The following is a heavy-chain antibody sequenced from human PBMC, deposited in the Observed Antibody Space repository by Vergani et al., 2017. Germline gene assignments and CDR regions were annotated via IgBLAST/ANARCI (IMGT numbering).Heavy chain of an antibody. J-gene: IGHJ4*02. CDR3: ARVTEYSSSSERHSIDY. D-gene: IGHD6-6*01. V-gene: IGHV4-31*03. CDR2: IYYSGST. Sequence: QVQLQESGPGLVKPSQTLSLTCTVSGGSISSGGYYWSWIRQHPGKGLEWLGYIYYSGSTYYNPSLKSRVTISVDTSKNQFSLKLSSVTAADPAVYYCARVTEYSSSSERHSIDYWGQGTLVTVSS. CDR1: GGSISSGGYY.